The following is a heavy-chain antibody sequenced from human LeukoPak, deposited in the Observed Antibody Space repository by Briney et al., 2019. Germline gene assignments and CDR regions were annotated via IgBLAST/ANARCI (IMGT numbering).Heavy chain of an antibody. D-gene: IGHD6-6*01. CDR3: AKIFVRGIAARGPQPN. J-gene: IGHJ4*02. V-gene: IGHV3-23*01. CDR1: GFTFSSYA. Sequence: GGSLRLSCAASGFTFSSYAMSWVRQAPGTGLEWVSAISGSDGSTYYADSVKGRFTISRDNSKNTLYLQMNSLRAEDTAVYYCAKIFVRGIAARGPQPNWGQGTLVTVSS. CDR2: ISGSDGST.